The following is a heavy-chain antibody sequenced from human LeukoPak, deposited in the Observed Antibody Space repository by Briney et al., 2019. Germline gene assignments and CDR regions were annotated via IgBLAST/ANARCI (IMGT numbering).Heavy chain of an antibody. V-gene: IGHV4-34*01. CDR3: ARAWNDRYYYYYYMDV. Sequence: PSETLSLTCTVSGGSISGYYWSWIRQPPGKGLEWIGEINRSGSTNYNPSLKSRVTISVDTSKNQFSLKLSSVTAADTAVYYCARAWNDRYYYYYYMDVWGKGTTVTVSS. CDR1: GGSISGYY. CDR2: INRSGST. J-gene: IGHJ6*03. D-gene: IGHD1-1*01.